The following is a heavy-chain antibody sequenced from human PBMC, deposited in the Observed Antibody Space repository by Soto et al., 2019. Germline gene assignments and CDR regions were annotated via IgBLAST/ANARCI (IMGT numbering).Heavy chain of an antibody. J-gene: IGHJ5*02. CDR3: ARGPRWNWDYWFDP. V-gene: IGHV4-31*03. Sequence: QVQLQESGPGLVKPSQTLSLTCTVSGGSISSGGYYWSWIRQHPGKGLEWIGEINHSGSTNYNPSLKSRVTISVDTSKNQFSLKLSSVTAADTAVYYCARGPRWNWDYWFDPWGQGTLVTVSS. D-gene: IGHD4-17*01. CDR1: GGSISSGGYY. CDR2: INHSGST.